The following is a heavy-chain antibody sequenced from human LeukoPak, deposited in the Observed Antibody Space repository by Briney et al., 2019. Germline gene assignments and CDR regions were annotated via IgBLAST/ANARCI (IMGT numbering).Heavy chain of an antibody. CDR2: IYNTGRT. CDR1: GGSISSGGYY. Sequence: SETLSLTCTVSGGSISSGGYYWSWIRQPPGKTLEWIASIYNTGRTYSNPSLKSRVGIFVDTSQNQFSLNLTSVTATDTAVYFCASGEQWRDDVFDVWGQGTMLTVSS. J-gene: IGHJ3*01. V-gene: IGHV4-39*01. D-gene: IGHD1/OR15-1a*01. CDR3: ASGEQWRDDVFDV.